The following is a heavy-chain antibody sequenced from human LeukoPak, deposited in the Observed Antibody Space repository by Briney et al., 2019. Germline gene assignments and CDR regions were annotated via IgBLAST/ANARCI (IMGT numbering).Heavy chain of an antibody. V-gene: IGHV1-46*01. CDR3: ASEQRGGIVVVPAAGDY. CDR1: GYTFTSYY. D-gene: IGHD2-2*01. CDR2: INPSGGST. Sequence: ASVKFSCKASGYTFTSYYMHWVRQAPGQGLEWMGIINPSGGSTSYAQKFQGRVTMTRDTSTSTVYMELSSLRSEDTAVYYCASEQRGGIVVVPAAGDYWGQGTLVTVSS. J-gene: IGHJ4*02.